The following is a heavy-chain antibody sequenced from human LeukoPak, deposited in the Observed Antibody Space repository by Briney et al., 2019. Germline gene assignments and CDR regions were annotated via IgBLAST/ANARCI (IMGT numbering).Heavy chain of an antibody. J-gene: IGHJ3*02. V-gene: IGHV1-2*02. D-gene: IGHD6-13*01. CDR2: INPNSGGT. Sequence: VASVKVSCKASGYTFTGYYMHWVRQAPGQGLEWMGWINPNSGGTNYAQKFQGRVTMTRDTSISTAYMELSRLRSDDTAVYYCARDRAAAAYDAFDIWGQGTMVSVSS. CDR1: GYTFTGYY. CDR3: ARDRAAAAYDAFDI.